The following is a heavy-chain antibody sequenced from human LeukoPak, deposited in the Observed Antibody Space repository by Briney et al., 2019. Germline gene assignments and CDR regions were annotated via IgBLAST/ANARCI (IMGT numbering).Heavy chain of an antibody. D-gene: IGHD4-17*01. J-gene: IGHJ5*02. CDR2: IYTSGST. CDR1: GGSFSGYY. V-gene: IGHV4-59*10. CDR3: ARTPTTVTTRWFDP. Sequence: SETLSLTCAVYGGSFSGYYWSWIRQPAGKGLEWIGRIYTSGSTNYNPSLKSRVTISVDTSKNQFSLKLSSVTAADTAVYYCARTPTTVTTRWFDPWGQGTLVTVSS.